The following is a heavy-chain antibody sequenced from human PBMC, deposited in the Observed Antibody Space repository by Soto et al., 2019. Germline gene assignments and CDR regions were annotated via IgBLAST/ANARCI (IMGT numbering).Heavy chain of an antibody. CDR2: ISGSGGST. Sequence: PGGSLRLSCAASGFTFSSYAMSWVRQAPGKGLEWVSAISGSGGSTYYADSVKGRFTISRDNSKNTLYLQMNSLRAEDTAVYYCAPRWVVVAANRIFDYWGQGTLVTVSS. D-gene: IGHD2-15*01. CDR3: APRWVVVAANRIFDY. V-gene: IGHV3-23*01. CDR1: GFTFSSYA. J-gene: IGHJ4*02.